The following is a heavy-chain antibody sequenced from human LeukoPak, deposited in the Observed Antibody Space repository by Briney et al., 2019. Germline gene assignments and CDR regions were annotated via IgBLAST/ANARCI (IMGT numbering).Heavy chain of an antibody. Sequence: SGTLSLTCAVSGGSISSSNWWSWVRQPPGKGLEWIGEIYHSGSTNYNPSLKSRITISVDKSKNQFFLKLSSVTAADTAVYYCARDLAAAGLLDYWGQGTLVTVSS. J-gene: IGHJ4*02. CDR1: GGSISSSNW. D-gene: IGHD6-13*01. V-gene: IGHV4-4*02. CDR3: ARDLAAAGLLDY. CDR2: IYHSGST.